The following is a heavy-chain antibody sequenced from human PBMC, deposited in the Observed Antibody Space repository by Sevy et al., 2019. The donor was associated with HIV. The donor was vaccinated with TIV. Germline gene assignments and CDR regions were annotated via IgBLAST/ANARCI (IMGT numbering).Heavy chain of an antibody. CDR3: ARVGGDYVWGSYRV. V-gene: IGHV3-30-3*01. D-gene: IGHD3-16*02. Sequence: GGSLRLSCAASGFTFSSYAMHWVRQAPGKGLEWVAVISYDGSNKYYADSVKGRFTISRDNSKNTLYLQMNSLRAEDTDVYYCARVGGDYVWGSYRVWGQGTLVTVSS. J-gene: IGHJ4*02. CDR2: ISYDGSNK. CDR1: GFTFSSYA.